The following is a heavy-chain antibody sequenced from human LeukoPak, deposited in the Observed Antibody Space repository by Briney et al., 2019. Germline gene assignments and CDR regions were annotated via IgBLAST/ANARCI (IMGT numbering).Heavy chain of an antibody. Sequence: PGGSLRLSCAASGFTFSNHAMHWVRQAPGKGLEWVALISYDGSNKYYADSVKGRFTISRDISKNSLYLQMNSLRPDDTAVFYCARGEWLVDYWGQGTLVTVSS. J-gene: IGHJ4*02. V-gene: IGHV3-30-3*01. CDR2: ISYDGSNK. CDR1: GFTFSNHA. D-gene: IGHD3-16*01. CDR3: ARGEWLVDY.